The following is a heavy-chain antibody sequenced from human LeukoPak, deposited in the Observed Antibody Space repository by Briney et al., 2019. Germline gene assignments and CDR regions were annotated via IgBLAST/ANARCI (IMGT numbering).Heavy chain of an antibody. CDR2: ICPNGRT. D-gene: IGHD4-17*01. CDR3: ARPSDYADFQD. J-gene: IGHJ1*01. Sequence: PSETLSLTCTVSGASISSGANYWHWIRQPAGKGLEWIGRICPNGRTQYNPSLQSRVTIGLDNPKKQFSLKLTSVTAADTAVYYCARPSDYADFQDWGQGTLVTVSS. CDR1: GASISSGANY. V-gene: IGHV4-61*02.